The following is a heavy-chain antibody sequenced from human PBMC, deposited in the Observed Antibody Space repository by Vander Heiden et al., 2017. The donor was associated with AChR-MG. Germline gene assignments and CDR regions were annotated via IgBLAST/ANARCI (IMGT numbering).Heavy chain of an antibody. V-gene: IGHV3-23*01. Sequence: EVQLLESGGGLVQPGGSLRLSCAAPGFHFSSYAMSCVRHAPGKGLEWVSAISGSGGSTYYADSVKGRFTISRDNSKNTLYLQMNSLRAEDTAVYYCAKTDYGGWGYWYFDLWGRGTLVTVSS. CDR3: AKTDYGGWGYWYFDL. D-gene: IGHD4-17*01. CDR1: GFHFSSYA. J-gene: IGHJ2*01. CDR2: ISGSGGST.